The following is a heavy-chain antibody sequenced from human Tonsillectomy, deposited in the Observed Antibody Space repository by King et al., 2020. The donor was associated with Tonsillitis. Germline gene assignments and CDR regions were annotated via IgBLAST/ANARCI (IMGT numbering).Heavy chain of an antibody. Sequence: QLVQSGAEVKKPGSSVKVSCKASGGTFNIYAISWVRQAPGQGLEWMGGIIPIFDTTKYAQKFQGRVTMTADESTSTAYMELSSLRSEDTAVYYCVRVPYYGSGSYYNVRDSYFDYWGQGTLVTVSS. CDR1: GGTFNIYA. J-gene: IGHJ4*02. D-gene: IGHD3-10*01. CDR3: VRVPYYGSGSYYNVRDSYFDY. V-gene: IGHV1-69*12. CDR2: IIPIFDTT.